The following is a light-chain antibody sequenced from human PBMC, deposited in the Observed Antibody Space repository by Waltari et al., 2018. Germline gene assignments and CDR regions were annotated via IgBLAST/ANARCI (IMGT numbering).Light chain of an antibody. CDR2: EVS. Sequence: EMVMTQTQLPLSVTPGQPASISCRSSQSLLNIDGKTYLYWYVQKPGQPPQLLIHEVSNRVSGVPDRLSGSGSGTDFTLKISRVEAEDVGVYYCMQSPQLPLAFGQGPKVEIK. CDR3: MQSPQLPLA. V-gene: IGKV2D-29*01. CDR1: QSLLNIDGKTY. J-gene: IGKJ1*01.